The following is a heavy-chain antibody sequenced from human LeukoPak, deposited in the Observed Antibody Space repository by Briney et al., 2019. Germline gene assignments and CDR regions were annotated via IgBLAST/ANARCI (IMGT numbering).Heavy chain of an antibody. V-gene: IGHV3-23*01. CDR1: GFTFSSYA. J-gene: IGHJ4*02. CDR2: ISKSGDST. CDR3: AKLSGWTGWFFDY. Sequence: AGGSLRPSCAASGFTFSSYAISWVRQAPGKGLEWVSAISKSGDSTYYADSVKGRFTISRDNSKNTIYLQMNSLRVEDTAVYYCAKLSGWTGWFFDYWGQGTVVTVSS. D-gene: IGHD6-19*01.